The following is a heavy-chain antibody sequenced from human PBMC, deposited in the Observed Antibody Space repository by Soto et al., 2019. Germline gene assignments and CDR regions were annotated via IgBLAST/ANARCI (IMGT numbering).Heavy chain of an antibody. CDR1: GDSISTYY. V-gene: IGHV4-59*01. CDR2: VYYSGST. D-gene: IGHD2-21*01. J-gene: IGHJ4*01. CDR3: ARTRMIESWIDY. Sequence: QVQLQESGPGLMKPSETLSLTCDVSGDSISTYYWSWIRQPPGKGLEWIGYVYYSGSTLYTPSLESRVTMSIDMSKKQVSLKLTSVIAADTAVYYCARTRMIESWIDYWGHGTLVTVSS.